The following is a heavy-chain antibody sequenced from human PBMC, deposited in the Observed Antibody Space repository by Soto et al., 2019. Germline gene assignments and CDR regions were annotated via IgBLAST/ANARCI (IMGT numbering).Heavy chain of an antibody. D-gene: IGHD3-10*01. V-gene: IGHV3-30-3*01. CDR2: ISYDGSNK. J-gene: IGHJ6*02. Sequence: GGSLRLSCAASGFTFSSYAMHWVRQAPGKGLEWVAVISYDGSNKYYADSVKGRFTISRDNSKNTLYLQMNGLRAEDTAVYYCARSGSYSPSPYYYGMDVWGQVTKVTVSS. CDR1: GFTFSSYA. CDR3: ARSGSYSPSPYYYGMDV.